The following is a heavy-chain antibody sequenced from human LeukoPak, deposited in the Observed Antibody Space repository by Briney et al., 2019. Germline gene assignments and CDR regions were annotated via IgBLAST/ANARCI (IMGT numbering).Heavy chain of an antibody. CDR2: IYYSGST. J-gene: IGHJ4*02. V-gene: IGHV4-31*03. CDR1: GGSISSGGYY. D-gene: IGHD1-26*01. Sequence: SETLSLTCTVSGGSISSGGYYWSWIRQHPGKGLEWIGYIYYSGSTYYNPSLKSRVTISIDTSKNQFSLKLNSVTAADTAVYYCAKGILVGATGYSFDYWGQGTLVTVSA. CDR3: AKGILVGATGYSFDY.